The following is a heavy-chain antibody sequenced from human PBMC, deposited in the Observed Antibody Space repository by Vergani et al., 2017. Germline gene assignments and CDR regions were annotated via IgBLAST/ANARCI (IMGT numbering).Heavy chain of an antibody. CDR3: AKANPRNSGYDYLYYYHAMDV. CDR1: GFTFNHYA. D-gene: IGHD5-12*01. CDR2: ISGSGGST. V-gene: IGHV3-23*01. J-gene: IGHJ6*02. Sequence: EVQLLESGGDLVQPGGSLRLSCAASGFTFNHYAMNWVRPAPGKGLEWVSGISGSGGSTYYAGSVKGRFTISRDSSKNTLYLQMNSLGAGDTAVYYCAKANPRNSGYDYLYYYHAMDVWGQGTTVTVSS.